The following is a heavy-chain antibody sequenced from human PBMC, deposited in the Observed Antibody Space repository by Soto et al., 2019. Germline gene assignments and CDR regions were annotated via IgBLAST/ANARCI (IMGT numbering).Heavy chain of an antibody. Sequence: GGSLRLSCAASGFTFSSYSMNWVRQAPGKGLEWVSSISSSSSYIYYADSVKGRFTISRDNAKNSLYLQMNSLRAEDTAVYYCARDTFGELLYRPFDYWGQGTLVTVSS. CDR1: GFTFSSYS. CDR2: ISSSSSYI. J-gene: IGHJ4*02. CDR3: ARDTFGELLYRPFDY. D-gene: IGHD3-10*01. V-gene: IGHV3-21*01.